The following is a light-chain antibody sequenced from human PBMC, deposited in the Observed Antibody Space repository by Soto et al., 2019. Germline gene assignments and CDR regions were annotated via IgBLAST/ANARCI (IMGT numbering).Light chain of an antibody. Sequence: DIQMTQSPATLSASIGDTVTVACRASQCISNWLAWYQQKPGKAPNLLIFHASSLESGVPSRFSGSGSGTEFTLTISSLQSDDFATYYCQQYSSYPTFGQGTKVDIK. CDR3: QQYSSYPT. V-gene: IGKV1-5*01. CDR2: HAS. J-gene: IGKJ1*01. CDR1: QCISNW.